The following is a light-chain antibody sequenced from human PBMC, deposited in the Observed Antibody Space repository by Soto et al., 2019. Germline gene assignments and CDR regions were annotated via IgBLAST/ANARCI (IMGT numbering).Light chain of an antibody. CDR2: EVS. V-gene: IGLV2-8*01. CDR1: SSDVGGYNS. J-gene: IGLJ2*01. Sequence: QYALTQPPSASGSPGQSVTISCTGTSSDVGGYNSVSWYQQHPGKAPRLMIYEVSKRPSGVPDRFSGSKSGSTASLTVSGLQAEDEADYYCSSYAGRLVFGGGTKVTVL. CDR3: SSYAGRLV.